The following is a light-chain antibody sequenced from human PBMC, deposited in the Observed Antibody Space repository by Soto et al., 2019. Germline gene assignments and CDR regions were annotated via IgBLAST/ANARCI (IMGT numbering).Light chain of an antibody. V-gene: IGLV2-14*01. CDR2: GVN. CDR1: GSDFGDDKY. J-gene: IGLJ3*02. Sequence: QSVLTQPASVSGSPGQSITVSCTGSGSDFGDDKYVSWYQQQPGKGPNLLIYGVNSRPSGISNRFSGSKSGNTASLTISGLQVEDEAEYFCGSFTTSRIWVFGGGTQLTVL. CDR3: GSFTTSRIWV.